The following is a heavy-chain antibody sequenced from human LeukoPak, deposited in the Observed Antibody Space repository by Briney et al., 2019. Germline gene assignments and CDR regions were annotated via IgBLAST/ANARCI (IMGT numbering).Heavy chain of an antibody. CDR2: ISAYNGNT. CDR3: ARGLVATVYYYYYMDV. D-gene: IGHD5-12*01. V-gene: IGHV1-18*01. J-gene: IGHJ6*03. CDR1: GYTFTSYG. Sequence: ASVKVSCKASGYTFTSYGISWVRQAPGQGLEWMGWISAYNGNTNYAQKLQGRVTMTTDTSTSTAYMELRSLRSDDTAVYYCARGLVATVYYYYYMDVWGKGTTVTVSS.